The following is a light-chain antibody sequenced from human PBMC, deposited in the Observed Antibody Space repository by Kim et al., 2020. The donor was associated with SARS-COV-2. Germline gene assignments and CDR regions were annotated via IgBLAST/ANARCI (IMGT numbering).Light chain of an antibody. Sequence: DTQMTQSPSSLSASVGGSVTITCRASQSISTYLNWYQQKPGQAPKLLIYSASNLQNEVPSRFSGSGSGTNFTLTISSLQPADFGIYYCQQTYTSTLSFGGGTKVDIK. CDR3: QQTYTSTLS. V-gene: IGKV1-39*01. CDR2: SAS. CDR1: QSISTY. J-gene: IGKJ4*01.